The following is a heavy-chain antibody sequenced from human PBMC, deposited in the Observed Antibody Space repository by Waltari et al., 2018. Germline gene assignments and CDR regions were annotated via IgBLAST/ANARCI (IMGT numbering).Heavy chain of an antibody. CDR2: INTKRGGT. J-gene: IGHJ4*02. V-gene: IGHV1-2*02. Sequence: QVQLVQSGAEVKKPGASVKVSCKASGYTFTGYYMHWVRQAPGQGLEWMGWINTKRGGTNYAQKFQGRVTMTRDTSISTAYMELSRLRSDDTAVYYCARQLNYYGSGGFDYWGQGTLVTVSS. CDR1: GYTFTGYY. D-gene: IGHD3-10*01. CDR3: ARQLNYYGSGGFDY.